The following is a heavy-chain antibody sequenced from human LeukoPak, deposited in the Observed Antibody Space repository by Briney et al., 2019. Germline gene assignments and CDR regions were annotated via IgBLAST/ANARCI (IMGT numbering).Heavy chain of an antibody. CDR1: GFTFSSYA. CDR2: ISYDGNNK. J-gene: IGHJ6*02. Sequence: PGGSLRLSCAASGFTFSSYAMHWVRQAPGKGLEWVAVISYDGNNKYYADSVKGRFTISRDNSKNTLYLQMNSLRAEDTAVYYCARGYYDFWNGMDVWGQGTTVTVSS. D-gene: IGHD3-3*01. V-gene: IGHV3-30-3*01. CDR3: ARGYYDFWNGMDV.